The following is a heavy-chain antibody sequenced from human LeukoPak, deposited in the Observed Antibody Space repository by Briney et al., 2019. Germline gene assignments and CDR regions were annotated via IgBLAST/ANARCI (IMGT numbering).Heavy chain of an antibody. Sequence: PSETLSLTCTVSGGSISSSSYYWGWIRQPPGKGLEWIGSIYYSETTHYNPSLKSRVTISVDTSKNQFSLRLSSVTAADTAVYYCARQRYYGSGSYSLNWFDPWGQGTLVTVSS. J-gene: IGHJ5*02. CDR3: ARQRYYGSGSYSLNWFDP. D-gene: IGHD3-10*01. CDR1: GGSISSSSYY. V-gene: IGHV4-39*01. CDR2: IYYSETT.